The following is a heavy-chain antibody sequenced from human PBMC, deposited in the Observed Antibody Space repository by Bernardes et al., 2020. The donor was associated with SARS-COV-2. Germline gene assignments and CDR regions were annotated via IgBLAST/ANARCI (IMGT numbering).Heavy chain of an antibody. V-gene: IGHV3-48*04. CDR3: ARGAAAGLLVNP. J-gene: IGHJ5*02. Sequence: GGSLRLSCAASGFTFSSYSMNWVRQAPGKGLEWVSYISSSSSAIYYADSVKGRFTISRDNAKNSLYLHMNSLRAEDTAVYYCARGAAAGLLVNPWGQGTLVTVSS. CDR1: GFTFSSYS. CDR2: ISSSSSAI. D-gene: IGHD6-13*01.